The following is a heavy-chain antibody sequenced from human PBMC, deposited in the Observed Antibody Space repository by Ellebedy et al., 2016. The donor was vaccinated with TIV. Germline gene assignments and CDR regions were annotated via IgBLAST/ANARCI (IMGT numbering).Heavy chain of an antibody. CDR3: AKGRGGGSDSSAPRYYFDY. D-gene: IGHD3-22*01. CDR2: ISSTGSRT. CDR1: GFTFSRYA. V-gene: IGHV3-23*01. J-gene: IGHJ4*02. Sequence: GESLKISCAASGFTFSRYAMTWVRQAPGKGLEWVSTISSTGSRTYYADSVEGRFIISRDNSKKTLYLQMNSLRAGDTAVYYCAKGRGGGSDSSAPRYYFDYWGLGTLVTVSS.